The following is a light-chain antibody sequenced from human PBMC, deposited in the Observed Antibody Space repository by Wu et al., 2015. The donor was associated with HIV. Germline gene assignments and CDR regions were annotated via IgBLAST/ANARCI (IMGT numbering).Light chain of an antibody. J-gene: IGKJ1*01. CDR2: GAS. CDR3: QKYDSDPWT. Sequence: DIQLTQSPSSLSASEGDRVTITCRASQDISKYLVWYQQKPGKVPKLLIYGASTLQSGVSSRFSGSGSGTDFTLTISSLQPEDAATYYCQKYDSDPWTFGQGTKVELK. CDR1: QDISKY. V-gene: IGKV1-27*01.